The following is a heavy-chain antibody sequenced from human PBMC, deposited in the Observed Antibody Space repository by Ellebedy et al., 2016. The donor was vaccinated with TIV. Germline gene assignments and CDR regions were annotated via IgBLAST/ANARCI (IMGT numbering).Heavy chain of an antibody. CDR2: ISAYNGNT. Sequence: ASVKVSCKASGYTFTSYGISWVRQAPGQGLEWMGWISAYNGNTNYAQKFQGRVTMTEDTSTDTAYMELSSLRSEKTAVYYCATLRGGSYYYWGQGTLVTVSS. CDR3: ATLRGGSYYY. V-gene: IGHV1-18*01. D-gene: IGHD1-26*01. CDR1: GYTFTSYG. J-gene: IGHJ4*02.